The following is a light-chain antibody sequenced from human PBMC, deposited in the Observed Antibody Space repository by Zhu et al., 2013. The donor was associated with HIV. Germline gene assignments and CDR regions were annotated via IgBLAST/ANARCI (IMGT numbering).Light chain of an antibody. CDR2: DAS. Sequence: AIHLTQSPSSLSASLGDGVTITCRASQDIGSGLAWYQHKQGKAPKLLIYDASSLESGVPSRFSGSGSGTDFTLTISSLQPEDFASYFCQQSYSTPWTFGQGTKVEIK. V-gene: IGKV1-13*02. CDR1: QDIGSG. J-gene: IGKJ1*01. CDR3: QQSYSTPWT.